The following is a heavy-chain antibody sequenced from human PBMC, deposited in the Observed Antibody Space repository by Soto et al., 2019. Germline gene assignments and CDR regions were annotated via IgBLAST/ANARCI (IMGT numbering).Heavy chain of an antibody. V-gene: IGHV4-39*01. Sequence: GSLRLSCAASGFTFSNYAMSWIRQPPGKGLEWIGSIYYSGSTYYNPSLKSRVTISVDTSKNQFSLKLSSVTAADTAVYYCARQSMIVVAAEIYTWGQGTLVTISS. CDR3: ARQSMIVVAAEIYT. CDR2: IYYSGST. D-gene: IGHD3-22*01. CDR1: GFTFSNYA. J-gene: IGHJ4*02.